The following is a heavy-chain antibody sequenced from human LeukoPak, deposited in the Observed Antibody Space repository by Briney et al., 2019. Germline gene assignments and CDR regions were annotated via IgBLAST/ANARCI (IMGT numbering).Heavy chain of an antibody. CDR1: GGSISSGDYY. D-gene: IGHD3-22*01. Sequence: PSETLSLTCTVSGGSISSGDYYWSWIRQPPGKGLEWIAYMYYSGSTYYNPSLKSRVTMSADTSKNQLSLKLSSVTAADTAVYYCARPYYYDSRIDPWGQGIPVTVSS. J-gene: IGHJ5*02. CDR3: ARPYYYDSRIDP. CDR2: MYYSGST. V-gene: IGHV4-30-4*01.